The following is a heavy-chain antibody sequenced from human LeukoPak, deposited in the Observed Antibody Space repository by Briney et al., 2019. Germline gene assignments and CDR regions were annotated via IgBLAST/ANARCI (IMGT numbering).Heavy chain of an antibody. D-gene: IGHD3-10*01. CDR2: VSDSGSST. V-gene: IGHV3-23*01. CDR3: AKRVSYSSGSHFDY. CDR1: GFTFSSYA. Sequence: GGSLRLSCAASGFTFSSYAMSWVRQAPGRGLEWVSIVSDSGSSTYYADSVKGRFTISRDNSKNTLYLQMNSLRAEDSAIYYCAKRVSYSSGSHFDYWGQGTLVTVSS. J-gene: IGHJ4*02.